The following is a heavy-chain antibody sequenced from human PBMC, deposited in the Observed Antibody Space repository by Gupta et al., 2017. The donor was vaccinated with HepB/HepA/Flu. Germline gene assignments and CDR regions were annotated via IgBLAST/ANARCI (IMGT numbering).Heavy chain of an antibody. CDR2: ISGSGGST. Sequence: EVQLLASGGGLVQPGGSLRLSCAASGFTFTSYGMSWVRQAPGKGLEWVSVISGSGGSTFYADSVKGRFTISRDNPKNTLYLQMNSLRAEDTAVYYCAKGATTDYYYYVMDVWGQGTTVTVSS. V-gene: IGHV3-23*01. CDR1: GFTFTSYG. D-gene: IGHD1-26*01. J-gene: IGHJ6*02. CDR3: AKGATTDYYYYVMDV.